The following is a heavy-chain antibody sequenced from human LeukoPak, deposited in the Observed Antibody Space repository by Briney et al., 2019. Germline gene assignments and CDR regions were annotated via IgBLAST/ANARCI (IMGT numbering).Heavy chain of an antibody. Sequence: ASVKVSCKASGYTFTGYYMHWVRQAPGQGLEWMGRIIPILGIANYAQMFQGRVTITADKSTSTAYMELSSLRSEDTAVYYCARGPSAGWIDYWGQGTLVTVSS. V-gene: IGHV1-69*04. CDR2: IIPILGIA. D-gene: IGHD6-13*01. J-gene: IGHJ4*02. CDR3: ARGPSAGWIDY. CDR1: GYTFTGYY.